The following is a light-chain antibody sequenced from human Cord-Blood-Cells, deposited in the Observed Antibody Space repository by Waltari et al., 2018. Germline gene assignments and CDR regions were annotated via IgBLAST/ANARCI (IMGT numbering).Light chain of an antibody. J-gene: IGLJ1*01. CDR2: EVS. V-gene: IGLV2-8*01. CDR3: SSYAGSNNFV. Sequence: QSALTLPPSPSGPPGQPVTIPCTETGSAVGGYHYVSWYQQHPGKAPKLMIYEVSKRPSGVPDRFSGSKSGNTASLTVSGLQAEDEADYYCSSYAGSNNFVFGTGTKVTVL. CDR1: GSAVGGYHY.